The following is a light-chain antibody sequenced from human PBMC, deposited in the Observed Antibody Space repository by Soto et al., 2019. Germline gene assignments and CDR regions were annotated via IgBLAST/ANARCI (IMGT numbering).Light chain of an antibody. CDR2: GDS. J-gene: IGLJ3*02. V-gene: IGLV3-21*02. CDR1: NIGSKS. CDR3: QVWDSSSGHQV. Sequence: SYELTQPPSVSLAPGQTANIACGGPNIGSKSVHWYQQKPGQAPVLVVYGDSDRPSGIPERFSGSNSGNTATLTISSVEAGDEADFYCQVWDSSSGHQVFGGGTKLTVL.